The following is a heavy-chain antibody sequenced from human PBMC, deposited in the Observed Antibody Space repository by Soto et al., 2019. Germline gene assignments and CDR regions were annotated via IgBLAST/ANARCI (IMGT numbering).Heavy chain of an antibody. CDR2: ISWNSGTI. D-gene: IGHD5-12*01. V-gene: IGHV3-9*01. CDR3: AKAQYSAYDNSGDNWFDP. CDR1: GFSFNDYA. Sequence: EVQLVESGGGLVQPGRSLRLSCAASGFSFNDYAMHWVRQAPGKGLECVSGISWNSGTIGYAHSVKGRFTISRDNAKNPLYLQMKGLRAEDTALYYCAKAQYSAYDNSGDNWFDPWGHGTLVTVSS. J-gene: IGHJ5*02.